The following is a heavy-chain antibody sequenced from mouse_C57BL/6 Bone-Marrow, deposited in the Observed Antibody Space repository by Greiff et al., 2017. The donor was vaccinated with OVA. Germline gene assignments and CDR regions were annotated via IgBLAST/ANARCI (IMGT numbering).Heavy chain of an antibody. Sequence: EVQLVESGPGLVKPSQSLSLTCSVTGYSITSGYYWNWIRQFPGNKLEWMGYISYDGSNNYNPSLKNRIPITRDTSKNQFFLKLNSVTTEDTATYYCARNAYYSNYDYYAMDYWGQGTSVTVSS. CDR3: ARNAYYSNYDYYAMDY. V-gene: IGHV3-6*01. J-gene: IGHJ4*01. CDR1: GYSITSGYY. CDR2: ISYDGSN. D-gene: IGHD2-5*01.